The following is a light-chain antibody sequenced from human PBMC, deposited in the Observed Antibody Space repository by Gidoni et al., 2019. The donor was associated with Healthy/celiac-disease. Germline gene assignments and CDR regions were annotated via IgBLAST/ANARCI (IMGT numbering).Light chain of an antibody. J-gene: IGKJ2*03. CDR3: QQYGSSPPG. CDR2: GAS. V-gene: IGKV3-20*01. CDR1: QSVSSSY. Sequence: EIVLTQSPGTLSLSPGERATLSCRASQSVSSSYLGWYQQKPGQAPRLLIYGASRRATGIPDRFSGSGSGTDFTLTISRLEPEDFAVYYWQQYGSSPPGFGQGTKVEIK.